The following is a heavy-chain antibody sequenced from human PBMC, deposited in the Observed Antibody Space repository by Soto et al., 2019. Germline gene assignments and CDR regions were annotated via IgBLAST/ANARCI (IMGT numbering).Heavy chain of an antibody. V-gene: IGHV1-18*01. Sequence: SXVRQAPGQGLEWMGWISAYNGNTNYAQKLQGRVTMTTDTSTSTAYMELRSMRSDDTAVYYCARDVAAARLNWLAPWGQGTLVTVYS. D-gene: IGHD6-13*01. CDR2: ISAYNGNT. J-gene: IGHJ5*02. CDR3: ARDVAAARLNWLAP.